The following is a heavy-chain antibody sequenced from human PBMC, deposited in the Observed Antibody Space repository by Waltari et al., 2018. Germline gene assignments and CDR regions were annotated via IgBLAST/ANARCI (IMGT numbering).Heavy chain of an antibody. CDR3: ARARADYVWGSYRYTSAYFDY. Sequence: VQLVESGGGLIQPGGSLRLSCAASGFTVSSYGMHWVRQAPGKGLESVAVISYDGSNKYYADSVKGRFTISRDNSKNTLYLQMNSLRAEDTAVYYCARARADYVWGSYRYTSAYFDYWGQGTLVTVSS. J-gene: IGHJ4*02. D-gene: IGHD3-16*02. CDR1: GFTVSSYG. V-gene: IGHV3-30*03. CDR2: ISYDGSNK.